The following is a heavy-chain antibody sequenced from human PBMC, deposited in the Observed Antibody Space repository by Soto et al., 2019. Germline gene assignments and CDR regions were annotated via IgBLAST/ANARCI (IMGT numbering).Heavy chain of an antibody. CDR3: AKDEHYYGSGSSDFDY. CDR1: GFTFSSYA. V-gene: IGHV3-23*01. Sequence: EVQLLESGGGLVQPEGSLRLSCAASGFTFSSYAMSWVRQAPGKGLEWVSAISGSGGSTYYADSVKGRFTISRDNSKNTLYLQMNSLRAEDTAVYYCAKDEHYYGSGSSDFDYWGQGTLVTVSS. CDR2: ISGSGGST. J-gene: IGHJ4*02. D-gene: IGHD3-10*01.